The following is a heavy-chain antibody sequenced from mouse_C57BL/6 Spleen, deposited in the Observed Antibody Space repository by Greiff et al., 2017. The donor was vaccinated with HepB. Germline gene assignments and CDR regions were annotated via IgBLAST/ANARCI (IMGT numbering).Heavy chain of an antibody. D-gene: IGHD1-3*01. J-gene: IGHJ4*01. Sequence: QVQLQQSGPELVKPGASVKISCKASGYAFSSSWMNWVKQRPGKGLEWIGRIYPGDGDTNYNGKFKGKATLTADKSSSTAYMQLSSLTSEDSAVYFCAREGLKGAMDYWGQGTSVTVSS. CDR1: GYAFSSSW. CDR3: AREGLKGAMDY. V-gene: IGHV1-82*01. CDR2: IYPGDGDT.